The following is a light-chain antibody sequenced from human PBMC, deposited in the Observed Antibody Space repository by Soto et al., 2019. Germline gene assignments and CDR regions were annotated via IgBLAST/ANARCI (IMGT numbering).Light chain of an antibody. CDR2: LEGSGSY. J-gene: IGLJ3*02. Sequence: QSVLTQSSSASASPGSSVKLTCTLTSGHSSNIIAWHQQKPGEAPRYLMKLEGSGSYNKGSGVPDRFSGSSSGADRYLTISNLQSEDEADYYCETWDSTSRVFGGGTKLTVL. CDR1: SGHSSNI. CDR3: ETWDSTSRV. V-gene: IGLV4-60*03.